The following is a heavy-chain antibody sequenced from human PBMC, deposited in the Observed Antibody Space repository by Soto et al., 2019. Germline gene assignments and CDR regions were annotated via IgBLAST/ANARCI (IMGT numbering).Heavy chain of an antibody. D-gene: IGHD3-10*01. Sequence: QVQLVQSGAEVKKPGASVKVSCKASGYTFTSYGISWVRQAPGQGLEWMGWISAYNGNTNNAQKRPGRVTMTTYTAKSKAYMELRSLRSDDTAVYYCARDRGLAGKPGSDFDYWGQGTLVTVSS. J-gene: IGHJ4*02. CDR3: ARDRGLAGKPGSDFDY. CDR1: GYTFTSYG. V-gene: IGHV1-18*01. CDR2: ISAYNGNT.